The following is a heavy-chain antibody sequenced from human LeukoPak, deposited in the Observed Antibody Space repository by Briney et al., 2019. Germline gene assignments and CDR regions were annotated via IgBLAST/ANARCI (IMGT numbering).Heavy chain of an antibody. J-gene: IGHJ5*01. V-gene: IGHV3-7*05. CDR2: VKEDGSEK. CDR3: ARGGGSSDS. D-gene: IGHD1-26*01. CDR1: GFTFSSYW. Sequence: PGGSLRLSCAASGFTFSSYWMTWARQAPGKGLEWVASVKEDGSEKYYVDSVKGRFTISRDNAKNSLYLQMSSLRVEDTAVYYCARGGGSSDSWGQGTLVTVSS.